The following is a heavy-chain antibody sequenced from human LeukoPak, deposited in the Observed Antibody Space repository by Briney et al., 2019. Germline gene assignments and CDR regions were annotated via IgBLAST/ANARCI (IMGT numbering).Heavy chain of an antibody. D-gene: IGHD3-3*01. V-gene: IGHV3-66*02. J-gene: IGHJ4*02. CDR2: IYSGGST. CDR3: AREPSFGVVIM. Sequence: GGSLRLSCAASGFTVSSNYMSWVRQAPGKGLEWVSVIYSGGSTYYADSVKGRFTISRDDSNNTLYLQMNSLRAEDTAVYYCAREPSFGVVIMGGQGTLVTVSS. CDR1: GFTVSSNY.